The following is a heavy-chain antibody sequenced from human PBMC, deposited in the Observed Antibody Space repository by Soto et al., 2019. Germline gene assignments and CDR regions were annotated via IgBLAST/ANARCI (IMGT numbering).Heavy chain of an antibody. J-gene: IGHJ5*02. Sequence: QVQLVESGGGVVQPGRSLRLSCAASGFSISRSAMHWVRQAPGKELEWVAVIAYDGSNRWYADSAKGRFTISRDNSKNTVYLQMSSLRGEDTAVYYSATDLQAGSDNVNWFAPWCQGTLVTVSS. CDR3: ATDLQAGSDNVNWFAP. CDR1: GFSISRSA. CDR2: IAYDGSNR. D-gene: IGHD6-19*01. V-gene: IGHV3-30*04.